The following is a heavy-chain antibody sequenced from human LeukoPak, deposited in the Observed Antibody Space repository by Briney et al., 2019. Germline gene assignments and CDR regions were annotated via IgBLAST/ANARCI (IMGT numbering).Heavy chain of an antibody. CDR3: ARALYPPDSYYYYYMDV. V-gene: IGHV3-7*01. D-gene: IGHD2-8*01. Sequence: PGGSLRLSCAASGFTFSNYWMSWVRRAPGKGLEWVANIKQDGSETYSVDSVRGRFTISRDNAKNSLYLQMNSLRAEDTAVYYCARALYPPDSYYYYYMDVWGTGTTVTVSS. CDR2: IKQDGSET. J-gene: IGHJ6*03. CDR1: GFTFSNYW.